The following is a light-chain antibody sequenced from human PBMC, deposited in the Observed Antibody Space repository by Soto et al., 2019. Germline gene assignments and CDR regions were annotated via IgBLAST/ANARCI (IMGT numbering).Light chain of an antibody. CDR2: DAS. V-gene: IGKV3-11*01. CDR3: QARTNWRVS. Sequence: EIVLTQSPATLSLSPGERATLSCRASQSISSYLAWYQQKPGQTPRLLIYDASNRATGIPARFSGSGSGTDFTLAISSLVPEDFAVYYCQARTNWRVSVGPGTKVDVK. J-gene: IGKJ3*01. CDR1: QSISSY.